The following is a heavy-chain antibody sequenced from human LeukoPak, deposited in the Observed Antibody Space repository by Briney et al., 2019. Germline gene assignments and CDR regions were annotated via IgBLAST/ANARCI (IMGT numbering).Heavy chain of an antibody. CDR3: VKAAVAVDY. J-gene: IGHJ4*02. CDR2: IYYSGST. Sequence: SETLSLTCTVSGGPISSSSYYWGWIRQPPGKGLEWIGSIYYSGSTYYNPSLKSRVTISVDTSKNQFSLKLSSVTAADTAVYYCVKAAVAVDYWGQGTLVTVSS. CDR1: GGPISSSSYY. D-gene: IGHD6-19*01. V-gene: IGHV4-39*07.